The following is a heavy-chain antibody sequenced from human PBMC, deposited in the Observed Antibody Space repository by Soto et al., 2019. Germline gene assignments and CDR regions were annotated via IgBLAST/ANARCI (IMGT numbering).Heavy chain of an antibody. CDR2: ITPFNGYT. CDR3: AKYYDILTGYYSFDE. J-gene: IGHJ4*02. V-gene: IGHV1-18*01. D-gene: IGHD3-9*01. Sequence: GASVKVSCKASDYTFTNYGFTWVRQAPGQGLEWMGWITPFNGYTSYAQNLQDRITITADISTSTVYMELRSLRSDDTAVYYCAKYYDILTGYYSFDERGQGTLVTVSS. CDR1: DYTFTNYG.